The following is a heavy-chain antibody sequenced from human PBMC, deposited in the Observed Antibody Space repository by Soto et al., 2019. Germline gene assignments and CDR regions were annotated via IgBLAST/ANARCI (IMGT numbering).Heavy chain of an antibody. D-gene: IGHD3-16*01. Sequence: QVQLVQSGAEVKKPGASVKVSCKASGYTFTSYGISWVRQAPGQGLEWMGWISAYNGNTNYAQKLQGRVTRTTGASTSTAYMELRSLRSDDTAVYYCARAANPWGLGDWLSYWGQGTLVTVS. CDR2: ISAYNGNT. V-gene: IGHV1-18*01. J-gene: IGHJ4*02. CDR1: GYTFTSYG. CDR3: ARAANPWGLGDWLSY.